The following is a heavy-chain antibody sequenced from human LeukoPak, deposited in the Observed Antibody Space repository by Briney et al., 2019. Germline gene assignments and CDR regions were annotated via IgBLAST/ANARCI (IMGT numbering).Heavy chain of an antibody. CDR2: IKSKTDGGTT. J-gene: IGHJ1*01. D-gene: IGHD1-26*01. CDR1: GFTFSNAW. CDR3: TTPPGNYYAWAYFQH. V-gene: IGHV3-15*01. Sequence: GGSLRLSCAASGFTFSNAWMTWVRQAPGKGLEWVGRIKSKTDGGTTDYAAPVKGRFTISRDDSKNTLYLQMNSLKTEDTAVYYCTTPPGNYYAWAYFQHWGPGTLFTVSS.